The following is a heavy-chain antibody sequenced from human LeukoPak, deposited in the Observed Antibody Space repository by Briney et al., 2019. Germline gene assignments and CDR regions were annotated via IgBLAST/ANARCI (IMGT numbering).Heavy chain of an antibody. V-gene: IGHV4-34*01. CDR2: INHSGST. J-gene: IGHJ6*03. CDR1: GGSFSGYY. D-gene: IGHD3-10*01. Sequence: PSETLSLTCAVYGGSFSGYYWSWIRQPPGKGLEWIGEINHSGSTNYNPSLKSRVTISVDTSKNQFSLKLNSVTAADTAVYFCARHRPHFDSVSSNAYYYMDVWGKGATVTISS. CDR3: ARHRPHFDSVSSNAYYYMDV.